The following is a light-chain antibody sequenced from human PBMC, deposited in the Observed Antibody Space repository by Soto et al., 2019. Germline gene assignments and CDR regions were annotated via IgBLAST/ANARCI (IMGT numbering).Light chain of an antibody. Sequence: DVVMTQSPLSLPVTLGQPASISCRSSRSLLHSDGNTYLNWFQQRPGQSPRRLIYQVSNRDSGVPDRFSGSGSGTDFTLKISRVEAEDVGFYYCMQGTHWPPWTFGQGTKVEIK. CDR1: RSLLHSDGNTY. CDR2: QVS. V-gene: IGKV2-30*02. J-gene: IGKJ1*01. CDR3: MQGTHWPPWT.